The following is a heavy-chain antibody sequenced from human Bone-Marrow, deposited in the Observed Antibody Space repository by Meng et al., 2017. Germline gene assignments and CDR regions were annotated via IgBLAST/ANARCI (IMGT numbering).Heavy chain of an antibody. CDR2: INTDGTTT. V-gene: IGHV3-74*01. D-gene: IGHD2-15*01. J-gene: IGHJ4*02. Sequence: EVQRVGPGGGLVRPGGSLRLSCAASGFTFSSYWMHWVRQAPGKGLVWVSRINTDGTTTTYADSVKGRFTISRDNAKNTLYLQMNSLRGEDTAVYYCARDVAGRGGYWGQGTLVTVSS. CDR1: GFTFSSYW. CDR3: ARDVAGRGGY.